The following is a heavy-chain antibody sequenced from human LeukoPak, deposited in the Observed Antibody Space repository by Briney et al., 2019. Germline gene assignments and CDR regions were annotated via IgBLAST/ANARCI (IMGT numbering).Heavy chain of an antibody. V-gene: IGHV3-21*01. CDR1: GFTFSSYS. D-gene: IGHD3-22*01. J-gene: IGHJ4*02. CDR3: ARGGWAYYYDSSFDY. CDR2: ISSSSSYI. Sequence: GGSLRLSCAASGFTFSSYSMNWVRQAPGKGLEWVSSISSSSSYIYYADSVKGRFTISRDNAKNSLYLQMNSLRAEDTAVYYCARGGWAYYYDSSFDYWGQGTLVTVSS.